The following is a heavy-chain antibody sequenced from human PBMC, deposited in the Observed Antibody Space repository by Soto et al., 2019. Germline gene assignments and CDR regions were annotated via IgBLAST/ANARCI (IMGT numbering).Heavy chain of an antibody. CDR1: GFTFSDYY. J-gene: IGHJ4*02. Sequence: GGSLRLSCAASGFTFSDYYMSWIRQAPGKGLEWVSYISSSSGYTNYADSMKGRFTISRGNAKNSLYLQMNSLRAEDTAVYYCAKEYGRLDYWGQGTLVTVSS. V-gene: IGHV3-11*06. D-gene: IGHD4-17*01. CDR3: AKEYGRLDY. CDR2: ISSSSGYT.